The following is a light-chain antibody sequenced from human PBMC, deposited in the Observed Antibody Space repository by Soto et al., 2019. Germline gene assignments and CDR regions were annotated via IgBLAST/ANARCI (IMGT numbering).Light chain of an antibody. CDR1: QSISSW. CDR2: DAS. CDR3: QQYNSYSLT. J-gene: IGKJ4*01. Sequence: DVHMTHSPSTLSSSVGERFTITCRASQSISSWLAWYQQKPGKAPKLLIYDASSLESGVPSRFSGSGSGTEFTLTISSLQPDDFATYYCQQYNSYSLTFGGGTKVDIK. V-gene: IGKV1-5*01.